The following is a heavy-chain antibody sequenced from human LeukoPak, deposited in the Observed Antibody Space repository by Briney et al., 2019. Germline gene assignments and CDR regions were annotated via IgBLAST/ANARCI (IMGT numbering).Heavy chain of an antibody. V-gene: IGHV4-59*01. D-gene: IGHD5-12*01. CDR3: ARDRDILAGGNLDI. CDR2: RYYSGST. Sequence: SKTLSLTCTVSGDSLSGYFWSWIRQPPGRGLEWIGYRYYSGSTKYNPSLKSRVTISLDMSKNQFFLNLSSVTAADTAVYYCARDRDILAGGNLDIWGQGTMVTVSS. CDR1: GDSLSGYF. J-gene: IGHJ3*02.